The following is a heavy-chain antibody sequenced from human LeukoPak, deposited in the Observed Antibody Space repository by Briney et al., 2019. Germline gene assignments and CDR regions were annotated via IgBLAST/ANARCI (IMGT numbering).Heavy chain of an antibody. D-gene: IGHD6-13*01. V-gene: IGHV3-48*03. Sequence: GGSLRLSCAASGFTFSSYEMNWVRQAPGRGLEWVSYISSSGSTIYYADAVKGRFTISRDDAKNSLYLQMNSLRAEDTAVYYCASELAAAAGAIDYWGQGTLVTVSS. CDR3: ASELAAAAGAIDY. CDR1: GFTFSSYE. CDR2: ISSSGSTI. J-gene: IGHJ4*02.